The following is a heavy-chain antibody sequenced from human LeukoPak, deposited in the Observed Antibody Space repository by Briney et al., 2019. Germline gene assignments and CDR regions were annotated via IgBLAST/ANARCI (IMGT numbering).Heavy chain of an antibody. J-gene: IGHJ3*02. CDR1: GGSISSSSYY. D-gene: IGHD1-26*01. CDR3: ARLKWELLVGAFDI. Sequence: SETLSLTCTVSGGSISSSSYYWGWIRQPPGKGLEWIGSIYYSGSTYYNPSLKSRVTISVDTSKNQFSLKLSSVTAADTAVYYCARLKWELLVGAFDIWGQGTMVTVSS. CDR2: IYYSGST. V-gene: IGHV4-39*07.